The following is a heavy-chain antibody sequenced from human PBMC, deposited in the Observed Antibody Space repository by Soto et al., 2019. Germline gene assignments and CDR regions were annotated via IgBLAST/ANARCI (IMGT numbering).Heavy chain of an antibody. J-gene: IGHJ6*02. CDR3: ARRRGSGSDYYYNYGMGV. D-gene: IGHD1-26*01. V-gene: IGHV5-51*01. CDR1: GYSFSRYW. CDR2: IYPGDSEI. Sequence: GESLKISCKGSGYSFSRYWIGWVRQMPGKGLEWMGIIYPGDSEIRYSPSFQGQVTISADTSISTAYLQWSSLKASETAIYYCARRRGSGSDYYYNYGMGVWGQGTTVTVSS.